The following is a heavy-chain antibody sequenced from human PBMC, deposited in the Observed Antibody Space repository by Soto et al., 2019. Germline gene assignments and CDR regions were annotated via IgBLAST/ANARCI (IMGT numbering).Heavy chain of an antibody. D-gene: IGHD3-10*01. CDR1: GGAISSGGYS. CDR3: ARDTANYGSGSPYYYYYGMDV. Sequence: QLQLQESGSGLVKPSQTLSLTCAVSGGAISSGGYSWSWIRQPPGKGLEWIGYIYHSGSTYYNPSLKSRVTISVDRSKNQFSPKLSSVTAADTAVYYCARDTANYGSGSPYYYYYGMDVWGQGTTVTVSS. J-gene: IGHJ6*02. V-gene: IGHV4-30-2*01. CDR2: IYHSGST.